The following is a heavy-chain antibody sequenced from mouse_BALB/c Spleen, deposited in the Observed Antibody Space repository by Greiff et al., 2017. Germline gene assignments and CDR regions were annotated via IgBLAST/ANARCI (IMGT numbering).Heavy chain of an antibody. CDR2: IDPANGNT. CDR3: ASYPYGNYDAMDY. CDR1: GFNIKDTY. V-gene: IGHV14-3*02. Sequence: EVKLVESGAELVKPGASVKLSCTASGFNIKDTYMHWVKQRPEQGLEWIGRIDPANGNTKYDPKFQGKATITADTSSNTAYLQLSSLTSEDTAVYYCASYPYGNYDAMDYWGQGTSVTVSS. J-gene: IGHJ4*01. D-gene: IGHD2-1*01.